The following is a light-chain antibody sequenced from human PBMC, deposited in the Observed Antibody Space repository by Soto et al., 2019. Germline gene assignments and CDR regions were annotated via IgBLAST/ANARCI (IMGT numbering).Light chain of an antibody. CDR1: QSVSSN. V-gene: IGKV3D-15*01. J-gene: IGKJ5*01. Sequence: EIVMTQSPATLSVSPGERATLSCRASQSVSSNLAWYQQKPGQAPRLLIYGASTRATGIPARFSGSGSGTEFTLTISGLQSEDFAVYCCQQYNNWITFGQGTRLEIK. CDR2: GAS. CDR3: QQYNNWIT.